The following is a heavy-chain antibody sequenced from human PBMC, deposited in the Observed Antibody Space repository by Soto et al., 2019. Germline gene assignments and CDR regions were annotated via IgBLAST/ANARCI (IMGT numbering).Heavy chain of an antibody. Sequence: PGGSLRLSCAASGVTFSSYAMSWVRQAPGKGPEWVSAISGSGGSTYYADSVKGRFTISRDNSKNTLYLQMNSLRAEDTAVYYCVLWPPYYFDYWGQGTLVTVSS. D-gene: IGHD3-10*01. J-gene: IGHJ4*02. CDR3: VLWPPYYFDY. CDR2: ISGSGGST. V-gene: IGHV3-23*01. CDR1: GVTFSSYA.